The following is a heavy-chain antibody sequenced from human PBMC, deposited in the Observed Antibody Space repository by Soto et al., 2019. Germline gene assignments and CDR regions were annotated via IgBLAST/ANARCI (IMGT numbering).Heavy chain of an antibody. CDR2: IHYSGST. D-gene: IGHD4-17*01. V-gene: IGHV4-59*08. Sequence: QVQLQESGPGLVKPSETLSLTCTVSGGSISTYYWSWIRQPPGKGLEWIGYIHYSGSTNSNPSLKSRVAISVDTSKNQFSLKLTSVTAADTAVYYCARRYYGGNYWYFDLWGRGTLVTVSS. CDR3: ARRYYGGNYWYFDL. J-gene: IGHJ2*01. CDR1: GGSISTYY.